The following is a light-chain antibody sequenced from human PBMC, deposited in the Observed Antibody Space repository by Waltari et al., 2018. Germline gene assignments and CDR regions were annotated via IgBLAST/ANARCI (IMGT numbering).Light chain of an antibody. CDR1: NLGDKY. Sequence: SYELTQPPSVSVSPGQTASITCSGDNLGDKYACWYQQKPGQSPVLVMYQESKRPSGIPERFSGSHSGNTATLTISGTQAMDEADYYCQAWDSSTVVFGGGTKLTVL. CDR2: QES. J-gene: IGLJ2*01. CDR3: QAWDSSTVV. V-gene: IGLV3-1*01.